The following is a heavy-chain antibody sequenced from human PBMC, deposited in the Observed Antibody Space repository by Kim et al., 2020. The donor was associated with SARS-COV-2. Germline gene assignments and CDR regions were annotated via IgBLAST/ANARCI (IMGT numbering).Heavy chain of an antibody. CDR3: ARNELLWFGESHFDY. V-gene: IGHV3-11*04. CDR2: ISSSGSTI. J-gene: IGHJ4*02. CDR1: GFTFSDYY. D-gene: IGHD3-10*01. Sequence: GGSLRLSCAASGFTFSDYYMSWIRQAPGKVLEWVSYISSSGSTIYYADSVKGRFTISRDNAKNSLYLQMNSLRAEDTAVYYCARNELLWFGESHFDYWGQGTLVTVSS.